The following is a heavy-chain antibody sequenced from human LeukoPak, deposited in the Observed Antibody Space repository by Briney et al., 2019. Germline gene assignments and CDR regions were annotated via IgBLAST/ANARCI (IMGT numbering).Heavy chain of an antibody. V-gene: IGHV4-34*01. J-gene: IGHJ4*02. Sequence: SETLSLTCAVYGGSFSGYYWSWIRQPPGKGLEWIGEINHSGSTNYNPSLKSRVTISVDTSKNQFSLKLSSVTAADTAVYYCARGLGGIAVAGIDYWGKGTLVTVSS. CDR2: INHSGST. CDR3: ARGLGGIAVAGIDY. D-gene: IGHD6-19*01. CDR1: GGSFSGYY.